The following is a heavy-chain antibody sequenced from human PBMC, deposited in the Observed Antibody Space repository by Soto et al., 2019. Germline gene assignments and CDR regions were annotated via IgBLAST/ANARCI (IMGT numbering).Heavy chain of an antibody. CDR1: GGSISSYY. Sequence: MTSETLSLTCTDSGGSISSYYWSWIRQPPGKGQEWIGYIYFTGSTNYNPSLQSRVTISVDTSKHQLSLKLTSVSAADTAEYYCTRSVPGSDGSCALDYWGQGTLVTVSS. D-gene: IGHD2-15*01. J-gene: IGHJ4*02. CDR3: TRSVPGSDGSCALDY. V-gene: IGHV4-59*12. CDR2: IYFTGST.